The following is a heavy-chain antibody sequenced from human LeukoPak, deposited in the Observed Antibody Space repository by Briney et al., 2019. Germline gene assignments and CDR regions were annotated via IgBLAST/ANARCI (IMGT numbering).Heavy chain of an antibody. J-gene: IGHJ4*02. CDR3: ARGAPRGVIITGNDY. D-gene: IGHD3-10*01. Sequence: ASVKVSCKASGYTSTGYYMHWVRQAPGQGLEWMGWINPNSGVTKYAQKFQGRVTMTRDTSISTAYMELSRLRSDDTAVYYCARGAPRGVIITGNDYWGQGTLVTVSS. V-gene: IGHV1-2*02. CDR2: INPNSGVT. CDR1: GYTSTGYY.